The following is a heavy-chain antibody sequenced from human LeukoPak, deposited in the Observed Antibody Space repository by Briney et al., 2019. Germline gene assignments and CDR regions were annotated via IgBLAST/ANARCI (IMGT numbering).Heavy chain of an antibody. CDR3: ARVAQMPRLFDY. CDR1: GGTFSSYA. D-gene: IGHD2-2*01. Sequence: SVKLSCKASGGTFSSYAISWVRQAPGQGLEWMGGIIPIFGTANYAQKFQGRVTITADESTSTAYMELSSLRSEDTAVYYCARVAQMPRLFDYWGQGTLVTVSS. J-gene: IGHJ4*02. CDR2: IIPIFGTA. V-gene: IGHV1-69*13.